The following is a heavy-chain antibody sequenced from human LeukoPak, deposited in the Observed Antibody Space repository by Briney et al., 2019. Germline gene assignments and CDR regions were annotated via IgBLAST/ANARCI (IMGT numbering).Heavy chain of an antibody. Sequence: PSETLSLTCTVSGGSISSYYWSWIRQPPGKGLEWIGYIYYSGSTNYNPSLKSRVTISVDTSKNQFSLKLSSVTAADTAVYYCACTIAVAGTPEYLQHWGQGTLVTVSS. CDR2: IYYSGST. D-gene: IGHD6-19*01. V-gene: IGHV4-59*01. J-gene: IGHJ1*01. CDR1: GGSISSYY. CDR3: ACTIAVAGTPEYLQH.